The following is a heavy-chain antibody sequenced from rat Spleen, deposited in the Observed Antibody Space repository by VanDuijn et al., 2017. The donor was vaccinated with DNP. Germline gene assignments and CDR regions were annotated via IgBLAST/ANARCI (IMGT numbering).Heavy chain of an antibody. D-gene: IGHD4-3*01. V-gene: IGHV2-41*01. Sequence: QVQLKESGPGLVQPSQTLSLTCTVGGFSLTSYNIHWIRQPPGKGLEWMGVIWNSGGTRYNSALKSRVSISKDTSKSQVFLKMNSLQTEDTATYYCARQPPNAGYHPYAMDPWGQGTSVTVPS. CDR1: GFSLTSYN. CDR2: IWNSGGT. J-gene: IGHJ4*01. CDR3: ARQPPNAGYHPYAMDP.